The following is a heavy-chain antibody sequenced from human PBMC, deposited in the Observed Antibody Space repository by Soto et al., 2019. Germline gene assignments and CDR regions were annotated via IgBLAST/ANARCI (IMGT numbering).Heavy chain of an antibody. J-gene: IGHJ4*02. V-gene: IGHV1-69*13. CDR3: ARVACTNGVCYTLPDY. D-gene: IGHD2-8*01. CDR2: IIPIFGTA. CDR1: GGTFSSYA. Sequence: GASVKVSCKASGGTFSSYAISWVRQAPGQGLEWMGGIIPIFGTANYAQKFQGRVTITADESTSTAYMELSSLRSEDTAVYYCARVACTNGVCYTLPDYWGQGTLVTVSS.